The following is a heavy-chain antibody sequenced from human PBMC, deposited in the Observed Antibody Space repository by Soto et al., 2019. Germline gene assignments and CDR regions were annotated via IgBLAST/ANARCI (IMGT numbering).Heavy chain of an antibody. V-gene: IGHV1-3*04. CDR1: GYNFTTYA. CDR3: ARDPWGGAVDAFDI. D-gene: IGHD3-10*01. J-gene: IGHJ3*02. CDR2: INTGKGNT. Sequence: QVQFVQSGAEVKKPGASVKVSCKASGYNFTTYAIHWVRQAPGQRLEWMGWINTGKGNTKYSQKFQGRVTITRDTSASTAYMSLSSLRSGDTAVYYCARDPWGGAVDAFDIWGQGTMVTVSS.